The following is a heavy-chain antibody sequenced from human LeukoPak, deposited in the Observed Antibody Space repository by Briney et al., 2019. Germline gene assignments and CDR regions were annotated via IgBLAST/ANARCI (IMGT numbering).Heavy chain of an antibody. V-gene: IGHV3-7*01. D-gene: IGHD3-10*01. J-gene: IGHJ4*02. CDR3: ARESRGYGRFPKLQGLITNFDN. CDR2: IKEDGSEK. CDR1: GFTFSTFS. Sequence: GGSLRLSCEASGFTFSTFSMTWVRQAAGKGLEWVANIKEDGSEKYYVDSVKGRFTISRDNAKNSLFLQMNSLRAEDTAVYYCARESRGYGRFPKLQGLITNFDNWGQGILVTVSS.